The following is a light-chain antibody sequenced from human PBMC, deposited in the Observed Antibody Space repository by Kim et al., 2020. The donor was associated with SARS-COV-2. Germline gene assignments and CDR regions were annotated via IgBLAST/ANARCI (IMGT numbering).Light chain of an antibody. CDR2: EVS. CDR1: QDITNY. V-gene: IGKV1-33*01. CDR3: QQYAYLPFT. Sequence: DIQMTQSPSYLSAYVGDRVTITCQASQDITNYDNWYQQRSGKAPKLLMYEVSNLGAGVPSRFSGSVSGTDFILTVNSLQPEDAATYYCQQYAYLPFTFGQGTKLEI. J-gene: IGKJ2*01.